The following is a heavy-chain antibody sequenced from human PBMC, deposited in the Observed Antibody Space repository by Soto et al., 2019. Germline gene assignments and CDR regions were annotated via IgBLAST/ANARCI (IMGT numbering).Heavy chain of an antibody. D-gene: IGHD2-2*01. CDR2: IYYSGST. V-gene: IGHV4-59*01. Sequence: SETLSLTCTVAGGSISSYYWSWIRQPPGRGLEWIGYIYYSGSTKYNPSLKSRVTISVDTSKNQFSLKLSSLTAADTAVYYCARVLRRPKYQLLEPRDYYYMDVWGKGTTVTVS. J-gene: IGHJ6*03. CDR3: ARVLRRPKYQLLEPRDYYYMDV. CDR1: GGSISSYY.